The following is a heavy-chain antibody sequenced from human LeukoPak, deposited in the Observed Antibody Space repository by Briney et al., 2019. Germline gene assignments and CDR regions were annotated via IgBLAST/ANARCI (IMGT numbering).Heavy chain of an antibody. CDR3: ARDPLPHYYDSSGYYSGVDY. CDR2: ISYDGSNK. Sequence: GGSLRLSCAASGFTFSSYAIHWVRQAPGKGLEWVAVISYDGSNKYYADSVKGRFTISRDNSKNTLYLQMNSLRAEDTAVYYCARDPLPHYYDSSGYYSGVDYWGQGTLVTVSS. CDR1: GFTFSSYA. J-gene: IGHJ4*02. D-gene: IGHD3-22*01. V-gene: IGHV3-30-3*01.